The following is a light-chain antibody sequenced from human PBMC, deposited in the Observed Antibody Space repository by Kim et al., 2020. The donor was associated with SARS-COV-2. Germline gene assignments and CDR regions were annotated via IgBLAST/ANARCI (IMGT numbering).Light chain of an antibody. CDR2: FAS. CDR1: QGVRNW. CDR3: QQSDSFPLP. J-gene: IGKJ4*01. Sequence: DIQMTQSPSSVSASVGDRVTITCRASQGVRNWLAWYQQKPGKAPKLLISFASNLQSGVPSRFSGSGSGTDFTLTISRLQPEDFATYYCQQSDSFPLPFGGGTKVDIK. V-gene: IGKV1-12*01.